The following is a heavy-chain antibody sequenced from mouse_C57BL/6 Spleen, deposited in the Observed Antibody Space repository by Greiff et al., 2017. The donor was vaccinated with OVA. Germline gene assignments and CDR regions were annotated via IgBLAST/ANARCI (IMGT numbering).Heavy chain of an antibody. J-gene: IGHJ2*01. CDR2: IDPSDSYT. CDR1: GYTFTSYW. D-gene: IGHD1-1*01. CDR3: ARATTVVPFDY. Sequence: QVHVKQPGAELVMPGASVKLSCKASGYTFTSYWMHWVKQRPGQGLEWIGEIDPSDSYTNYNQKFKGKSTLTVDKSSSTAYMQLSSLTSEDSAVYYCARATTVVPFDYWGQGTTLTVSS. V-gene: IGHV1-69*01.